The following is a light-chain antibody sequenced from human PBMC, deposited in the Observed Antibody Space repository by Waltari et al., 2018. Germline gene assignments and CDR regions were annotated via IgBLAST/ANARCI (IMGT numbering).Light chain of an antibody. CDR3: SMYMGSGVWV. CDR1: SGSVSSTSY. Sequence: QTVVTQEPSLSVSPGGTVTLTCALSSGSVSSTSYPTWYQQTPGQPPRTLVDKGISRSSGVPERFSGSILGNTAALTITGAQADDESDYYCSMYMGSGVWVFGGGTKLTVL. J-gene: IGLJ3*02. CDR2: KGI. V-gene: IGLV8-61*01.